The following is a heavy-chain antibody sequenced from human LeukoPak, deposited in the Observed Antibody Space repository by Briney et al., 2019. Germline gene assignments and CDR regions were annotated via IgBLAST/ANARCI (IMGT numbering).Heavy chain of an antibody. D-gene: IGHD6-19*01. CDR3: ARGPGSGWYNY. CDR1: GFTFSSSS. CDR2: ISSTSNYM. J-gene: IGHJ4*01. Sequence: GGSLRLSCAASGFTFSSSSMNWVRQAPGKGLEWVSSISSTSNYMYYVDSVKGRFTISRDNARNSLYLQVNSLRAEDTAVYYCARGPGSGWYNYWGHGTLVTVSS. V-gene: IGHV3-21*01.